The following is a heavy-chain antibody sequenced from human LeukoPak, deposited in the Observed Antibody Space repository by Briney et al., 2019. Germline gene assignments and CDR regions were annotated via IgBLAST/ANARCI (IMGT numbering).Heavy chain of an antibody. CDR3: ARSPGYCSSASCYRGDAFDI. D-gene: IGHD2-2*01. Sequence: PSQTLSLTCTVSGGSISSGDHYWSWIRQHPGKGLEWIGYIYYSGSTYYNPSLKSRVTISVDTSKNQFSLKLSSVTAADTAVYYCARSPGYCSSASCYRGDAFDIWGQGTMVTVSS. V-gene: IGHV4-31*03. J-gene: IGHJ3*02. CDR2: IYYSGST. CDR1: GGSISSGDHY.